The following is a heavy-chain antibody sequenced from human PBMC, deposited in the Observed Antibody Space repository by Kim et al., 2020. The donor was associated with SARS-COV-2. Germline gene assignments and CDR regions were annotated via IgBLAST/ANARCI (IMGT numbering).Heavy chain of an antibody. J-gene: IGHJ4*02. CDR2: IIPIFGTA. CDR1: GGTFSSYA. D-gene: IGHD3-22*01. V-gene: IGHV1-69*13. CDR3: ASSEAAAAYYYDSSGPYYFDY. Sequence: SVKVSCKASGGTFSSYAISWVRQAPGQGLEWMGGIIPIFGTANYAQKFQGRVTITADESTSTAYMELSSLRSEDTAVYYCASSEAAAAYYYDSSGPYYFDYWGQGTLVTASS.